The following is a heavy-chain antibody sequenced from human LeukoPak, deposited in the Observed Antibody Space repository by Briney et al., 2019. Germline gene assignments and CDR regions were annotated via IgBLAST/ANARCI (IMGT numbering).Heavy chain of an antibody. CDR2: SKSETNGGTT. Sequence: GGSLRLSCAAPGLTISNTWVTWVRQAPGKGLDWVGRSKSETNGGTTDYAAPVRGRFTISRDDSKNALYLQMNSLKIEDTAVYYCTAAGQTGGQGTLVTVSS. CDR3: TAAGQT. CDR1: GLTISNTW. J-gene: IGHJ4*02. V-gene: IGHV3-15*01. D-gene: IGHD1-1*01.